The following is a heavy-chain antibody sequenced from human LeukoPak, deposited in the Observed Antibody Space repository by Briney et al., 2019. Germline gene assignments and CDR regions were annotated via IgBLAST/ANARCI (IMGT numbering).Heavy chain of an antibody. D-gene: IGHD3-9*01. V-gene: IGHV3-30*02. CDR1: GFTFSSYG. CDR3: AKVVSHYDILTGYYMGSVAGSDYYYMDV. J-gene: IGHJ6*03. CDR2: IRYDGSNK. Sequence: PGGSLRLSCAASGFTFSSYGMHWVRQAPGKGLEWVAFIRYDGSNKYYADSVKGRFTISRDNSKNTLYLQMNSLRAEDTAVYYCAKVVSHYDILTGYYMGSVAGSDYYYMDVWGKGTTVTVSS.